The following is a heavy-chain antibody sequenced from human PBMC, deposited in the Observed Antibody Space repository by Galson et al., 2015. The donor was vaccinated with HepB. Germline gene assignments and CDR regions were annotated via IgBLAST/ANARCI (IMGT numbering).Heavy chain of an antibody. D-gene: IGHD3-10*01. CDR1: GFTFSSYA. J-gene: IGHJ3*02. CDR3: AGGSYGSGRGDAFDI. Sequence: SLRLSCAASGFTFSSYAMHWVRQAPGKGLEWVAVISYDGSNKYYADSVKGRLTISRDNSKNTLYLQMNSLRAEDTAVYYCAGGSYGSGRGDAFDIWGQGTMVTVSS. CDR2: ISYDGSNK. V-gene: IGHV3-30*04.